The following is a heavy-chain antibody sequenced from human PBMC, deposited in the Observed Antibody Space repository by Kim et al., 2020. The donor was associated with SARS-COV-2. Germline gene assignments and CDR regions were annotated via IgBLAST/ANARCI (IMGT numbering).Heavy chain of an antibody. V-gene: IGHV4-4*02. CDR3: ARWRSLRGFRFDP. CDR2: IYHSGST. Sequence: SETLSLTCAVSGGSISSSNWWSWVRQPPGKGLEWIGEIYHSGSTNYNPSLKSRVTISVDKSKNQFSLKLSSVTAADTAVYYCARWRSLRGFRFDPWGQGTLVTVSS. D-gene: IGHD3-3*01. CDR1: GGSISSSNW. J-gene: IGHJ5*02.